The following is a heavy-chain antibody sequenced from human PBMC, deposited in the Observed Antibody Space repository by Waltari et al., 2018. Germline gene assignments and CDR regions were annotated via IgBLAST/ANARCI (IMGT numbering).Heavy chain of an antibody. J-gene: IGHJ4*02. V-gene: IGHV3-21*01. CDR1: GFTFSDYS. CDR2: ISTSTKYI. D-gene: IGHD4-17*01. CDR3: APTAVTYDF. Sequence: EVQLVESGGGLVKPGGSLRLTCAASGFTFSDYSMNWVRQAPGKGLEWVSCISTSTKYIRYADSVKGRFTISRDNAKNSLYLQMDSLRAEDTVVYYCAPTAVTYDFWGQGTLVTVSS.